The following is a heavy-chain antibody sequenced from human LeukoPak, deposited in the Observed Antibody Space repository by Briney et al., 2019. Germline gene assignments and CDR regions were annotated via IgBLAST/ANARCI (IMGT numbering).Heavy chain of an antibody. Sequence: SETLSLTCTVSGGSISSSSYYWGWIRQPPGKGLEWIGYIYYSGSTYYNPSLKSRVTISVDTSKNQFSLKLSSVTAADTAVYYCARAVAGHLNWFDPWGQGTLVTVSS. CDR3: ARAVAGHLNWFDP. V-gene: IGHV4-30-4*08. CDR2: IYYSGST. J-gene: IGHJ5*02. CDR1: GGSISSSSYY. D-gene: IGHD6-19*01.